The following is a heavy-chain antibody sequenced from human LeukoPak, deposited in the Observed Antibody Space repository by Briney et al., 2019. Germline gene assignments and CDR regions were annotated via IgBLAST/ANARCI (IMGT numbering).Heavy chain of an antibody. D-gene: IGHD3-22*01. CDR2: ISGSGGST. V-gene: IGHV3-23*01. J-gene: IGHJ3*02. CDR1: GFTFSSYA. CDR3: AKALNSYDSSGYPPDAFDI. Sequence: GGSLRLSCAASGFTFSSYAMSWVRQAPGKGLEWVSAISGSGGSTYYADSVKGRFTISRDNSKNTLYLQMNSLRAENTAVYYCAKALNSYDSSGYPPDAFDIWGQGTMVTVSS.